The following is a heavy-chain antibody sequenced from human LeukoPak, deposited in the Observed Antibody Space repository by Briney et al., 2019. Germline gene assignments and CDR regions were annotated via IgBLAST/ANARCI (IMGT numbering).Heavy chain of an antibody. Sequence: SQTLSLTCAISGDSVSRNNAAWNWIRQSPSRGLEWLGRTYYMSKWYNDYADSVKSRITISPDTSKDHFSLQLNSLTLEDTAVYYCARDPHGGCYSTRHEFDYWGQGTQVTVSS. CDR3: ARDPHGGCYSTRHEFDY. CDR2: TYYMSKWYN. CDR1: GDSVSRNNAA. J-gene: IGHJ4*02. D-gene: IGHD2-15*01. V-gene: IGHV6-1*01.